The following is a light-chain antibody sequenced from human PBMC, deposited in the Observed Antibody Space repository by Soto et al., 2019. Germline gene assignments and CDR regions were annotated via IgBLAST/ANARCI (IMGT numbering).Light chain of an antibody. J-gene: IGLJ3*02. V-gene: IGLV2-23*01. CDR3: CSYAGSSTLV. Sequence: QPVLTQPAAVSESPGQSITISCTGTSSDVGSYKFVSWYQQHPGKAPKLMIYEGSKRPSGVSSRFSGSKSGNTASLTISGLQAEDEGDYHCCSYAGSSTLVFGGGTKLTVL. CDR1: SSDVGSYKF. CDR2: EGS.